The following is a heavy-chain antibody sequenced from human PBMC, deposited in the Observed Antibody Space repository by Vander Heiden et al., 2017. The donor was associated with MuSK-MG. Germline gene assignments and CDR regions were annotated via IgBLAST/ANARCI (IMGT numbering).Heavy chain of an antibody. V-gene: IGHV1-2*02. CDR1: GYTFTGYN. Sequence: QVQLVQSEAEVKKPGASVKVSCKASGYTFTGYNIHWVRRAPGHGLEWMGWLNPDNDGKKDEEQFQGRDTMTRDTSITTAYMELSSLGSDDTAVYYCVRDVGWGAQNGTGYGMDVWGQGTTV. J-gene: IGHJ6*02. D-gene: IGHD1-26*01. CDR3: VRDVGWGAQNGTGYGMDV. CDR2: LNPDNDGK.